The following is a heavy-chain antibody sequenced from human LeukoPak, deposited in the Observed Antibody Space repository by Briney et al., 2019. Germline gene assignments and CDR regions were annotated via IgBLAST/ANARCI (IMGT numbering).Heavy chain of an antibody. Sequence: SETLSLTCTVSGVSISSYYWSWLRQSPGKGLEWIGYNYYSGTTHYDPSLKSRVTISVDTPKNQFSLKLTSVTAADTAVYYCARHYDSSGFYFDYWGQGALVTVSS. D-gene: IGHD3-22*01. J-gene: IGHJ4*02. CDR2: NYYSGTT. V-gene: IGHV4-59*01. CDR1: GVSISSYY. CDR3: ARHYDSSGFYFDY.